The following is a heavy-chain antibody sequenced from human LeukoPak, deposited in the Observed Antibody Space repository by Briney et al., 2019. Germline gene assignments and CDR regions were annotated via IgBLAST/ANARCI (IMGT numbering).Heavy chain of an antibody. CDR2: IYYSGST. CDR1: GGSISSSSYY. D-gene: IGHD1-14*01. Sequence: SETLSLTCTVSGGSISSSSYYWGWIRQPPGKGLEWIGSIYYSGSTYCNPSLKSRVTISVDTSKNQFSLKLSSVTAADTAVYYCARLGIDQPNSAFDIWGQGTMVTVSS. J-gene: IGHJ3*02. CDR3: ARLGIDQPNSAFDI. V-gene: IGHV4-39*01.